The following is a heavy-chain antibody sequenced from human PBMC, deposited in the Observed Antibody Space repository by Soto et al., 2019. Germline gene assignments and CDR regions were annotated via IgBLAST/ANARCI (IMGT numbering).Heavy chain of an antibody. D-gene: IGHD2-15*01. Sequence: QLQLQESGPGLVKPSETLSLTCTVSGGSISSSSYYWGWIRQPAGKGLEWIGSIYYSGGTYYNPSLKSRVTISVDTSKNQFSLKLSSVPAADTAVYYCARHTPAISISDHWGQGTLVTVSS. CDR2: IYYSGGT. V-gene: IGHV4-39*01. CDR3: ARHTPAISISDH. J-gene: IGHJ4*02. CDR1: GGSISSSSYY.